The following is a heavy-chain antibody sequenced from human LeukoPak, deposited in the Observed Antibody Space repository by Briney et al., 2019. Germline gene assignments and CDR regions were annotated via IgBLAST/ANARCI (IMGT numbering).Heavy chain of an antibody. CDR3: AKSNGYGLIDI. D-gene: IGHD3-10*01. J-gene: IGHJ3*02. CDR1: GGSISSSNW. V-gene: IGHV4-4*02. Sequence: PSETLSLTCAVSGGSISSSNWWSWVRQPPGKGLEWIGEIYHSGSTNYNPSLKSRIIISVDKSKNQFSLKLSSVTAADTAVYYCAKSNGYGLIDIWGQGTMVTVSS. CDR2: IYHSGST.